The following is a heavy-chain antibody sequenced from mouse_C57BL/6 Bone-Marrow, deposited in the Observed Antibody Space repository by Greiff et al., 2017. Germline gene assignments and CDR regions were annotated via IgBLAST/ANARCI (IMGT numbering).Heavy chain of an antibody. V-gene: IGHV1-69*01. CDR3: ARWGAYIWYFDV. CDR2: IDPSDSYT. D-gene: IGHD6-5*01. Sequence: VQLQQPGAELVKPGASVKMSCKASGYTFTSYWITWVKQRPGQGLEWIGEIDPSDSYTNYNQKFKGKSTLTVDKSSSTAYMQLSSLTSEDSAGYYCARWGAYIWYFDVWGTGTTVTVSS. CDR1: GYTFTSYW. J-gene: IGHJ1*03.